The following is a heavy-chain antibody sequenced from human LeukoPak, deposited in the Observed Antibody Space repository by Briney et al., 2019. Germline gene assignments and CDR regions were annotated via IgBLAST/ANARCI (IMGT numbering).Heavy chain of an antibody. CDR3: ARANVISAAAY. CDR1: GYRFTTYF. CDR2: INPNSGGS. J-gene: IGHJ4*02. V-gene: IGHV1-2*02. Sequence: ASVKVSCKASGYRFTTYFIHWVRQAPGQGLEWMGRINPNSGGSNYAQKFQGRVTMTRDTSISTAYMELSRLRSDDTAVYYCARANVISAAAYWGQGTLVTVSS. D-gene: IGHD6-13*01.